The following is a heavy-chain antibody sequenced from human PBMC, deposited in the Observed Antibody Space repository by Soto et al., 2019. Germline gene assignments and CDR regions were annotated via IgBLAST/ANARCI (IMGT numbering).Heavy chain of an antibody. Sequence: SETLSLTCTVSGGSISSGGYYWSWIRQHPGKGLEWIGYIYYSGSTYYNPSLKSRVTISVDTSKNQFSLKLSSVTAADTAVYYCARVYDYGDYYFDYWGQGTLVTVS. CDR1: GGSISSGGYY. J-gene: IGHJ4*02. CDR3: ARVYDYGDYYFDY. CDR2: IYYSGST. D-gene: IGHD4-17*01. V-gene: IGHV4-31*03.